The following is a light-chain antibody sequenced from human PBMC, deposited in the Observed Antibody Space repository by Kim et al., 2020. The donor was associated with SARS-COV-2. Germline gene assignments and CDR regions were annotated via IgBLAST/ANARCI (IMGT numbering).Light chain of an antibody. CDR2: GAS. CDR3: HQYGGSST. Sequence: LAPGERATLSCRASQSVSSSYLAWYQQKPGQAPRLRISGASSRATGMPDRFSGSGSGTDFTLTISRLEPEDFAVYYCHQYGGSSTFGQGTKVDIK. V-gene: IGKV3-20*01. J-gene: IGKJ1*01. CDR1: QSVSSSY.